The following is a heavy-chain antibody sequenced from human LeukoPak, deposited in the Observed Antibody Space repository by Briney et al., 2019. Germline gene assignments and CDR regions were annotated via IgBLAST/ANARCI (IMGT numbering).Heavy chain of an antibody. CDR1: GFTFSSYS. CDR3: VSWWPLSPGY. D-gene: IGHD2-15*01. J-gene: IGHJ4*02. CDR2: ISSSSSTI. Sequence: PGGSLRLSCAASGFTFSSYSMNWVRQAPGKGLEWVSYISSSSSTIYYADSVKGRFTISRDNAENSLYLQMNSVRVEDTAVYYRVSWWPLSPGYWDQGTLVTVSS. V-gene: IGHV3-48*01.